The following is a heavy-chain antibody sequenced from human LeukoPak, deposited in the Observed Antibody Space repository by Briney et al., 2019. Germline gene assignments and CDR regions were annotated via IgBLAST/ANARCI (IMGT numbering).Heavy chain of an antibody. D-gene: IGHD6-13*01. CDR3: ARRVRYGSSWDFDY. Sequence: GESLRISCKGSGYSFTSYWISWVRQMPGKGLEWMGRIDPSDSYIKYSPSFQGHVTISADKSTSTAYLQWSGLKASDTAMYYCARRVRYGSSWDFDYWGQGTLVTVSS. J-gene: IGHJ4*02. CDR2: IDPSDSYI. CDR1: GYSFTSYW. V-gene: IGHV5-10-1*01.